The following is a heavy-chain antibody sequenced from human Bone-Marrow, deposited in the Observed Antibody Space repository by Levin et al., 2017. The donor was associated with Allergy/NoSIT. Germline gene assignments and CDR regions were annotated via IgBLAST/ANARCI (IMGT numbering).Heavy chain of an antibody. CDR2: INPNSGGT. CDR1: GYTFTGYY. CDR3: ARDSFWEYSGSYSGLGYFDY. Sequence: VASVKVSCKASGYTFTGYYMHWVRQAPGQGLEWMGWINPNSGGTNYAQKFQGRVTMTRDTSISTAYMELSRLRSDDTAVYYCARDSFWEYSGSYSGLGYFDYWGQGTLVTVSS. D-gene: IGHD1-26*01. V-gene: IGHV1-2*02. J-gene: IGHJ4*02.